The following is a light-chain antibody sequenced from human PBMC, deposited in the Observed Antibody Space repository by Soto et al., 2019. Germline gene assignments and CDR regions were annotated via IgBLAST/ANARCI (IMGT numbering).Light chain of an antibody. CDR2: DAS. CDR1: QSVSSK. V-gene: IGKV3-15*01. CDR3: HQYNDWPPGLT. J-gene: IGKJ4*01. Sequence: ETVMTQSPATLSVSPGERVTLSCRASQSVSSKLAWYQQKPGQAPRLLSYDASTRATGIPGRYSGSGSVTEFTLTISSLQSEGSAVYYWHQYNDWPPGLTFGGGTKVEIK.